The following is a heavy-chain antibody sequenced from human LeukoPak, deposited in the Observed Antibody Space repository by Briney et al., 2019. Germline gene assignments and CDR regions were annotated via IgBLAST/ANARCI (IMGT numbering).Heavy chain of an antibody. Sequence: TLSLTCSVSGGSISSSTYFWSWIRQPAGKGLEWIGRISSTGRTDYNPSLTSRVTISVDTSKNQLSMKLSSVTVADTAVYYCAKGAGPPWFDPWGQGTLVTVSS. CDR2: ISSTGRT. V-gene: IGHV4-61*02. CDR1: GGSISSSTYF. J-gene: IGHJ5*02. D-gene: IGHD6-19*01. CDR3: AKGAGPPWFDP.